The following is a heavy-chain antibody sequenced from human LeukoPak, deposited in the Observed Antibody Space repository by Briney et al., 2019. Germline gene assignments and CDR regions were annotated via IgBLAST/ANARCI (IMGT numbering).Heavy chain of an antibody. CDR1: GGSFSGYY. Sequence: PSETLSLTCAVYGGSFSGYYWSWIRQPPGKGLEWIGEINHSGSTTYNPSLKSRVTISVDTSKNQFSLKLSSVTAADTAVYYCARGPFIAGLGYCSSTSCHYYYYGMNVWGQGTTVTVSS. CDR3: ARGPFIAGLGYCSSTSCHYYYYGMNV. J-gene: IGHJ6*02. D-gene: IGHD2-2*01. V-gene: IGHV4-34*01. CDR2: INHSGST.